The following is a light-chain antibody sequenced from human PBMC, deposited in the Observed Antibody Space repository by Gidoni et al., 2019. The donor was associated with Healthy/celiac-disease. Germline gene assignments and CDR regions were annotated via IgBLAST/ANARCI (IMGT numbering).Light chain of an antibody. CDR2: WAS. CDR1: QSVLYSSNNKNY. CDR3: QQYYSTPYT. V-gene: IGKV4-1*01. J-gene: IGKJ2*01. Sequence: DIVMTQSPASLAVSLGERDTINCKSSQSVLYSSNNKNYLAWYQQKPGQHPKLLIYWASTRESGVPDRFSGSGSGTDFTLTISSLQAEDVAVDYCQQYYSTPYTFGQGIKLEIK.